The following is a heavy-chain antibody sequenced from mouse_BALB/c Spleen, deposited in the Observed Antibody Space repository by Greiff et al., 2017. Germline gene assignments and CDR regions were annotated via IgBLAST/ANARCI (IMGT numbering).Heavy chain of an antibody. J-gene: IGHJ4*01. V-gene: IGHV5-17*02. Sequence: EVQLVESGGGLVQPGGSRKLSCAASGFTFSSFGMHWVRQAPEKGLEWVAYISSGSSTIYYADTVKGRFTISRDNPKNTLFLQMTSLRSEDTAMYYCARHEDGYYYAMDYWGQGTSVTVSS. D-gene: IGHD2-3*01. CDR2: ISSGSSTI. CDR1: GFTFSSFG. CDR3: ARHEDGYYYAMDY.